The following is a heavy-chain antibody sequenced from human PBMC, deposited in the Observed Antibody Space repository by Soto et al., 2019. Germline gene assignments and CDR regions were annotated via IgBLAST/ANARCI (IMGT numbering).Heavy chain of an antibody. CDR1: GFTFSGSA. CDR3: TRHATRSSSSFDY. J-gene: IGHJ4*02. D-gene: IGHD6-6*01. Sequence: GGSLRLSCAASGFTFSGSAMHWVRQASGKGLEWVGRIRSKANSYATAYAASVKGRFTISRDDSKNTAYLQMNSLKTEDTAVYYCTRHATRSSSSFDYWGQGTLVTVSS. CDR2: IRSKANSYAT. V-gene: IGHV3-73*01.